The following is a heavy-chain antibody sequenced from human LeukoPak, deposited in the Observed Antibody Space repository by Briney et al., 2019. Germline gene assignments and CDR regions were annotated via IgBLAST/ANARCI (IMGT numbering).Heavy chain of an antibody. D-gene: IGHD2-15*01. J-gene: IGHJ4*02. V-gene: IGHV1-8*01. CDR3: ARRHGRCSDGSCYYPDY. CDR2: MNPNSSYT. Sequence: ASVQVFCKASGYTFTRYGINWVRQATGQGLEWMGGMNPNSSYTGYAQKFQGRVTMTRNSSIITAYMELSSLGSEDKAMYYCARRHGRCSDGSCYYPDYWGQGTLVTVSS. CDR1: GYTFTRYG.